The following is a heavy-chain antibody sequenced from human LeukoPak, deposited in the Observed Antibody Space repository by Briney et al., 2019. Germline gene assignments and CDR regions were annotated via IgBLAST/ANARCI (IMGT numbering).Heavy chain of an antibody. CDR3: ARDYDDDYSNFNWFDP. Sequence: SETLSLTCTVSGGSVSSGSYYWSWIRLPSGKGLEWIGYMYYSGSTNYNPSLKSRVTISVDTSKNQFSLKLSSVTAADTAVYYCARDYDDDYSNFNWFDPWGQGTLVTVSS. CDR1: GGSVSSGSYY. CDR2: MYYSGST. J-gene: IGHJ5*02. D-gene: IGHD4-11*01. V-gene: IGHV4-61*01.